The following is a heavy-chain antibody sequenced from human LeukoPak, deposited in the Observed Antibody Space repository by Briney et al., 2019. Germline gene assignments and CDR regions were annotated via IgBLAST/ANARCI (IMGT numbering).Heavy chain of an antibody. J-gene: IGHJ4*02. CDR2: IRPDGSDK. CDR1: GFTFSSYE. CDR3: AKDRELGGIYFDC. V-gene: IGHV3-30*02. D-gene: IGHD1-7*01. Sequence: GGSLRLSCAASGFTFSSYEMNWVRQAPGRGLEWVAFIRPDGSDKYYRDSVKGRFTISRDNSKNTLDLQMNSLGGEDTALYYCAKDRELGGIYFDCWGQGTLVSVS.